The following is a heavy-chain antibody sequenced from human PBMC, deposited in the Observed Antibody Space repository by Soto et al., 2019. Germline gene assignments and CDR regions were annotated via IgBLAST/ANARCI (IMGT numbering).Heavy chain of an antibody. Sequence: QVQLVQSGAELKKPGSSVKVSCKASGDTFSGYPINWVRQAPGEGLEWMGRMIPVYGTTNDAQRFEGRVTFTADESTNTAYMELRCLLSEDTAVYYCARDGGFGELKYWGPGTLVTVSS. V-gene: IGHV1-69*18. CDR3: ARDGGFGELKY. D-gene: IGHD3-10*01. CDR1: GDTFSGYP. CDR2: MIPVYGTT. J-gene: IGHJ4*02.